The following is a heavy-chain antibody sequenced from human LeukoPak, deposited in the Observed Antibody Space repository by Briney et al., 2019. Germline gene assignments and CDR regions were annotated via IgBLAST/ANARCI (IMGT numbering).Heavy chain of an antibody. V-gene: IGHV3-23*01. CDR1: GFTFSSYA. Sequence: PGGSLRLSCAASGFTFSSYAMSWVRQAPGKGLEWVSAISGSGGSTYYADSVKGRFTISRDNSKNTLYLQMNSLRAEDTAVYYCARSPELSRFRGYFDYWGQGTLVTVSS. J-gene: IGHJ4*02. D-gene: IGHD1-26*01. CDR3: ARSPELSRFRGYFDY. CDR2: ISGSGGST.